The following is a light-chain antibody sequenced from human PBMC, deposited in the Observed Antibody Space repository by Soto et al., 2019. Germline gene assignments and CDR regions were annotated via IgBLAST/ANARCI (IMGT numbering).Light chain of an antibody. CDR1: QSVSSN. J-gene: IGKJ5*01. Sequence: EIVMTQSAATLSVSAGARATLSWRASQSVSSNLAWYQQKPGQAPRLLIYGASSRATGIPDRFSGSGSGTDFNLTISSLETEDFAVYYCQQRSNWPITFGQGTRLEI. V-gene: IGKV3-11*01. CDR3: QQRSNWPIT. CDR2: GAS.